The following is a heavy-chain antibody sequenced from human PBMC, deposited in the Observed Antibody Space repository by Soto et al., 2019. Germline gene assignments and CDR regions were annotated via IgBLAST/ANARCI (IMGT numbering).Heavy chain of an antibody. J-gene: IGHJ1*01. CDR2: IYYSGST. D-gene: IGHD4-17*01. V-gene: IGHV4-59*01. CDR3: ARGEDYGAEYLQH. CDR1: GGSISSYY. Sequence: QVQLQESGPGLVKPSETLSLTCTVSGGSISSYYWSWIRQPPGKGLEWIGYIYYSGSTNYNPSLKSRVTISVDTSKNQFSLKLSSVTAADTAVYYCARGEDYGAEYLQHWGQGTLVTVSS.